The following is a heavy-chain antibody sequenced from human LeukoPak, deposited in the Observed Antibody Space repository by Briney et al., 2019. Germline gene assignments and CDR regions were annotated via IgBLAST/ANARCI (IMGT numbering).Heavy chain of an antibody. V-gene: IGHV3-21*01. CDR1: GFTFSSYS. CDR2: ISSSSSYI. D-gene: IGHD3-10*01. J-gene: IGHJ5*02. Sequence: GGSLRLSCAASGFTFSSYSMTWVRQAPGKGLEWVSSISSSSSYIYYADSVKGRFTISRDNAKNSLYLQMNSLRAEDTAVYYCATTGTLGNWFDPWGQGTLVTVSS. CDR3: ATTGTLGNWFDP.